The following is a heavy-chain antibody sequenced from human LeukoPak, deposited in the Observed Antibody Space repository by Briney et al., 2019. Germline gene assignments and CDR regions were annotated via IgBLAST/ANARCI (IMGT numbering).Heavy chain of an antibody. D-gene: IGHD2-2*02. V-gene: IGHV3-30-3*01. CDR1: GFTLSSYA. CDR3: ARAYCSSTSCYNYMDV. Sequence: GRSLRLPCAASGFTLSSYAMHWVRQAPGKGLEWVAVISYDGSNKYYADSVKGRFTISRDNSKNTLYLQMNSLRAEDTAVYYCARAYCSSTSCYNYMDVWGKGTTVTVSS. CDR2: ISYDGSNK. J-gene: IGHJ6*03.